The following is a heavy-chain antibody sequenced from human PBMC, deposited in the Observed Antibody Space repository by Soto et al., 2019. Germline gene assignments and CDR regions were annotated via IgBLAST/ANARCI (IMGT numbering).Heavy chain of an antibody. J-gene: IGHJ4*02. CDR3: VKDDGGYPSTAPH. Sequence: EVQLLESGGGLVQSGGSLRLSCAASGITISNYPMSWVRQAPGKGLDWVSSISGSGDGTYYPDSAKGRFTIPKDISKNSLSLQLDSLAVEDTAVYFCVKDDGGYPSTAPHWGQGTLVTVSS. D-gene: IGHD3-22*01. V-gene: IGHV3-23*01. CDR1: GITISNYP. CDR2: ISGSGDGT.